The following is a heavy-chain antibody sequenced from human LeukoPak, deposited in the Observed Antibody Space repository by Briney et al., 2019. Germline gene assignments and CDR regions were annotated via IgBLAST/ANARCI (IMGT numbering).Heavy chain of an antibody. CDR2: IYYRGST. J-gene: IGHJ3*02. CDR1: GGSINISY. D-gene: IGHD6-13*01. V-gene: IGHV4-59*08. Sequence: SETLSLTCTVSGGSINISYWSWIRQPPGKGLEWIVYIYYRGSTNYNPSLKSRVTISVDTSKNQYSLKLSSVTAADTAVYYCARSGVFTGYDAFDIWGQGTRVTVSS. CDR3: ARSGVFTGYDAFDI.